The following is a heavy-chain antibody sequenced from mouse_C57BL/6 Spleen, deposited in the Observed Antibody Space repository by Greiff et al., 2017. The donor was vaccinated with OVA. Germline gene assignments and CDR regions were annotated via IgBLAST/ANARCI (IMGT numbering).Heavy chain of an antibody. CDR2: INPSSGYT. Sequence: VQLQESGAELAKPGASVKLSCKASGYTFTSYWMHWVKQRPGQGLEWIGYINPSSGYTKYNQKFKDKATLTVDKSSSTAYMQLSSLTSEDSAVYYCSSREYDGPAWFAYWGQGTLVTVSA. D-gene: IGHD2-14*01. CDR1: GYTFTSYW. CDR3: SSREYDGPAWFAY. J-gene: IGHJ3*01. V-gene: IGHV1-7*01.